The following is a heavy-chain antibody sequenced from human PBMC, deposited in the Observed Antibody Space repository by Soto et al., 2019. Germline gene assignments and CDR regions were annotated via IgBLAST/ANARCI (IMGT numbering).Heavy chain of an antibody. D-gene: IGHD1-1*01. CDR2: FSGGGGGT. J-gene: IGHJ4*02. Sequence: EVQLFDSGGGLVQPGGSLRLSCAVSGFTLSDYGVTWVRQAPGKGLEWVSGFSGGGGGTFYADSVKGRFTISRDDSKNTAYLQMNGLGVEDTAVYYCVRWNGFGDHWGQGTLVTVSS. V-gene: IGHV3-23*01. CDR1: GFTLSDYG. CDR3: VRWNGFGDH.